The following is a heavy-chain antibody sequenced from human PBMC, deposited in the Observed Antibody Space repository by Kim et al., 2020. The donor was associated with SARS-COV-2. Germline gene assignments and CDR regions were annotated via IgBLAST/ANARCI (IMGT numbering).Heavy chain of an antibody. D-gene: IGHD3-10*01. CDR2: MNPNSGNT. Sequence: ASVKVSCKASGYTFTNYDINWLRQAPGQGLEWMGWMNPNSGNTGYADKFKGKFSMATDTSTSSAYMELNSLRSDDTAVYYCATCIIMVWGAKARYFDYWGEGTLVTVSS. J-gene: IGHJ4*02. CDR1: GYTFTNYD. V-gene: IGHV1-8*01. CDR3: ATCIIMVWGAKARYFDY.